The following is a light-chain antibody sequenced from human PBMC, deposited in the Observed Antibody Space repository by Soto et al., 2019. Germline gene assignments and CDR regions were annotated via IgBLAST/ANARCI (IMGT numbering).Light chain of an antibody. J-gene: IGKJ1*01. CDR1: QTISSW. CDR2: HAY. CDR3: QQYNSYPWT. V-gene: IGKV1-5*01. Sequence: DIQMTQSPSTLSGSVGDRVTITCRASQTISSWLAWYQQKPGKAPKLLIYHAYSLESGVPSRFSGSESGTEFTLTISSLQPDDFATYYCQQYNSYPWTFGQGTKVDIK.